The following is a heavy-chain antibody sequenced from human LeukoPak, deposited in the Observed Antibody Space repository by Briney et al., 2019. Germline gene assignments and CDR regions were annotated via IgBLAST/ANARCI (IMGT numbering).Heavy chain of an antibody. Sequence: ASLKVSCKASGYIFTDYYMHWVRQAPGQGLEWMGWINPNSGGTNYAQKFQGRVTMTRDTSISTVYMELNRLRSEDTAVYYCASQATVTTDYYMDVWGKGTTVTISS. CDR3: ASQATVTTDYYMDV. CDR1: GYIFTDYY. J-gene: IGHJ6*03. CDR2: INPNSGGT. D-gene: IGHD4-17*01. V-gene: IGHV1-2*02.